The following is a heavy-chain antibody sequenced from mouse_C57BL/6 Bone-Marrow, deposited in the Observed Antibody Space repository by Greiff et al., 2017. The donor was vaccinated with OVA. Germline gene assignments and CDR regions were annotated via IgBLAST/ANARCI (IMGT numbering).Heavy chain of an antibody. CDR3: ARDEYYWYFDV. CDR2: SRNKANDYTT. CDR1: GFTFSDFY. J-gene: IGHJ1*03. V-gene: IGHV7-1*01. Sequence: EVMLVESGGGLVQSGRSLRLSCATSGFTFSDFYMEWVRQAPGKGLEWIAASRNKANDYTTEYSASVKGRFIVSRDTSQSILYLQMNALRAEDTAIYYCARDEYYWYFDVWGTGTTVTVSS.